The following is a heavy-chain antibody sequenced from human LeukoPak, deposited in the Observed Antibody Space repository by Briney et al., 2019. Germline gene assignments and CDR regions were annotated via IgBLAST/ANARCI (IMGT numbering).Heavy chain of an antibody. CDR1: GGSIYSSSYY. V-gene: IGHV4-39*01. J-gene: IGHJ4*02. Sequence: SETLSLTCTVSGGSIYSSSYYWGWIRQPPGKGLEWIGTIYFSGNTYYNPSLKSRVSISVDASKNQFSLKLSSVTAADTAVYYCASRKLGNDYWGQGTLVTVSS. CDR3: ASRKLGNDY. CDR2: IYFSGNT. D-gene: IGHD7-27*01.